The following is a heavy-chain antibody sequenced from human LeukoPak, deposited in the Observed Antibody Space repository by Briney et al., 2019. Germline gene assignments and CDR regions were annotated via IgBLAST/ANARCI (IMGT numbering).Heavy chain of an antibody. CDR3: ARETIGCGGDCYSFSAFDI. CDR2: ISSSSSTI. CDR1: GFTFSSYS. J-gene: IGHJ3*02. Sequence: GGSLRLSCAASGFTFSSYSMNRVRQAPGKGLEWVSYISSSSSTIYYADSVKGRFTISRDNAKNSLYLQMNSLRDEDTAVYYCARETIGCGGDCYSFSAFDIWGQGTMVTVSS. D-gene: IGHD2-21*01. V-gene: IGHV3-48*02.